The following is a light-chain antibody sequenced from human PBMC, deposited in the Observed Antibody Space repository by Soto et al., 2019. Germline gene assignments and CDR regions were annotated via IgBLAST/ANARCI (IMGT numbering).Light chain of an antibody. CDR1: QSVSSD. CDR3: QQYNTWPRT. Sequence: ETVMTQSPATLSVSPGERATLSCRASQSVSSDLARYQQKPGQAPRLLIFGATTRATSIPARFTGSRSGTEFTLTISSLQSEDFAVYYCQQYNTWPRTFGQGTKVESK. J-gene: IGKJ1*01. V-gene: IGKV3-15*01. CDR2: GAT.